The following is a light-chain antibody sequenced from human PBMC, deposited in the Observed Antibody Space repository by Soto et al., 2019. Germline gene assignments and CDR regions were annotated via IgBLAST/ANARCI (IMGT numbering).Light chain of an antibody. CDR3: QQYNNWPRAT. Sequence: IVMTHSPATLSVSPWYRSTLSYRASQSISSNLAWYQQKPGQAPRLLMFRTSSRATGFPARFSGSGSGTEFTLTISSLQSEDFGVYYCQQYNNWPRATFGGGTKVDIK. CDR1: QSISSN. V-gene: IGKV3-15*01. CDR2: RTS. J-gene: IGKJ4*01.